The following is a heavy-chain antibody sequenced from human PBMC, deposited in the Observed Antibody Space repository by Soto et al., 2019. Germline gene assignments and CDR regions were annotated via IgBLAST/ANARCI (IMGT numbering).Heavy chain of an antibody. CDR3: AREGSSSSYHFFDY. CDR2: IKQDGSEK. J-gene: IGHJ4*02. V-gene: IGHV3-7*01. Sequence: GGSLRLSCAASGFTFSSYWMSWVRQAPGKGLEWVANIKQDGSEKYYVDSVKGRFTISRDNAKDSLYLQMNSLRAEDTAVYYCAREGSSSSYHFFDYWGQGTLVTVSS. CDR1: GFTFSSYW. D-gene: IGHD6-6*01.